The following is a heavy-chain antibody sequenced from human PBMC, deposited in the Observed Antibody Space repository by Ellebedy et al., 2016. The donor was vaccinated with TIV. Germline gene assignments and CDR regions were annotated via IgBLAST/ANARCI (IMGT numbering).Heavy chain of an antibody. Sequence: MPSETLSLTCTVSGGSISSGDYSWSSIRQPPGQGLESIGYIYYRRSTEYNPSLKSRVTISVDTSTNQLSLRVTSVTAADTAVYFCARRYSNTWANFYLDYWGQGTLVTVSS. CDR2: IYYRRST. V-gene: IGHV4-30-4*01. CDR1: GGSISSGDYS. D-gene: IGHD5-18*01. CDR3: ARRYSNTWANFYLDY. J-gene: IGHJ4*02.